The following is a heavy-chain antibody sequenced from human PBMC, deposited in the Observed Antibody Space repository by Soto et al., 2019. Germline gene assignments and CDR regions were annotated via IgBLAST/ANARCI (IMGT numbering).Heavy chain of an antibody. V-gene: IGHV4-39*01. Sequence: SETLSLTCTVSGGSIRGSNYYWGWIPKPPGKGLEWIGSIFYSGSTYYNPSLKSRVTISVDTSKNQFSLKLSSVTAADTAVYYCARHTPAISISDHWGQGTLVTVSS. CDR2: IFYSGST. CDR1: GGSIRGSNYY. CDR3: ARHTPAISISDH. J-gene: IGHJ4*02. D-gene: IGHD2-15*01.